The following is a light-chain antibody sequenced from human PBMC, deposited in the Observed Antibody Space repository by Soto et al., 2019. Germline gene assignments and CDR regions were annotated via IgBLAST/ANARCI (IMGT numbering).Light chain of an antibody. J-gene: IGKJ4*01. V-gene: IGKV3-11*01. CDR2: DAS. CDR1: ESIGNY. Sequence: EVVLTQSPATLYLSPGERATLSCRASESIGNYLAGYQQKLGQAPKLLIYDASHRAIGIPGRFSGDGSGTDFTLTISSLETEDFAVYYCQWRSDWPPRLTFGGGTKVEIK. CDR3: QWRSDWPPRLT.